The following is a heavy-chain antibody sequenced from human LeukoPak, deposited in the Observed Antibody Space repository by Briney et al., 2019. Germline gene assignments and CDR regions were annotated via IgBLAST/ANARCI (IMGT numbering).Heavy chain of an antibody. CDR3: ARLLRYFNPLYDSYYYIDV. J-gene: IGHJ6*03. CDR1: GGSVNSYY. V-gene: IGHV4-59*02. Sequence: SETLSLTCTVSGGSVNSYYWTWIRQPPGRGLEWIGYIFYSGTTEYNPSLKSRVTISKDTSKNQFSLKVRSVTAADTAVYYCARLLRYFNPLYDSYYYIDVWGKGTTVTVSS. CDR2: IFYSGTT. D-gene: IGHD3-9*01.